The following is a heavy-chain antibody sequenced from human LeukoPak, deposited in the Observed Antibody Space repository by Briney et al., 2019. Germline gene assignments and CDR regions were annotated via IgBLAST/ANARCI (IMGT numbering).Heavy chain of an antibody. CDR3: ARDDYLNWFDP. V-gene: IGHV4-38-2*02. J-gene: IGHJ5*02. CDR1: GYSISSGYY. Sequence: PSETLSLTCTVSGYSISSGYYWGWIRQPPGKGLEWIGSIYHSGSTYYNPSLKSRVTISVDTSKNQFSLKLSSVTAADTAVYYCARDDYLNWFDPWGQGTLVTVSS. D-gene: IGHD4-11*01. CDR2: IYHSGST.